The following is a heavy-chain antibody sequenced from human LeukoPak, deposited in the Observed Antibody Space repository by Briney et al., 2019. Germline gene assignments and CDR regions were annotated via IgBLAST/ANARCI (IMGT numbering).Heavy chain of an antibody. V-gene: IGHV3-30*03. CDR3: AIMTTVVTNFDY. J-gene: IGHJ4*02. D-gene: IGHD4-23*01. Sequence: GGSLRLSCAASGFIFSTYGMHWVRQAPGKGLEWVAAILPDGGNKHYADSVKGRVTTSRDNSKNTLYLQMNSLRAEDTALYYCAIMTTVVTNFDYWGQGTLVTVSS. CDR1: GFIFSTYG. CDR2: ILPDGGNK.